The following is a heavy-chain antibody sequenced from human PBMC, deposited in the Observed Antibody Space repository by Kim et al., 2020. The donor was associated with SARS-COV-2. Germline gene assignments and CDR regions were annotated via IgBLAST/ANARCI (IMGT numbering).Heavy chain of an antibody. V-gene: IGHV4-59*01. CDR3: ARSSDFWSGYWFDP. J-gene: IGHJ5*02. Sequence: TPSLKSRVTISVDTSKNQFSLKLSSVTAADTAVYYCARSSDFWSGYWFDPWGQGTLVTVSS. D-gene: IGHD3-3*01.